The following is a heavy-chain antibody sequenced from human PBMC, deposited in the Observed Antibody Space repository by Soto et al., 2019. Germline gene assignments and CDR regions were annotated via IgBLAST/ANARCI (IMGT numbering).Heavy chain of an antibody. J-gene: IGHJ4*02. CDR1: GYTFTAYY. CDR2: INPITGGT. Sequence: ASVKVSCKASGYTFTAYYIHWVRQAPGQGLEWMGWINPITGGTNYAPNFQGRVTMTRDTPISTAYMELSSLRSDDTALYYCARNYYDSSDRDYLDYWGQGTLVTVSS. V-gene: IGHV1-2*02. D-gene: IGHD3-22*01. CDR3: ARNYYDSSDRDYLDY.